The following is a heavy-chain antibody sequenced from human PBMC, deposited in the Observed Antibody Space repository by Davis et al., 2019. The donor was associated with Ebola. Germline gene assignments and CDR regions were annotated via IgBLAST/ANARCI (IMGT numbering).Heavy chain of an antibody. CDR3: AKDNRWFGELLYSDDAFDI. J-gene: IGHJ3*02. Sequence: PGGSLRLSCAASGFTFSSYAMSWVRQAPGKGLEWVSAISGSGGSTYYADSVKGRFTISRDNSKNTLYLQMNSLRAEDTAVYYCAKDNRWFGELLYSDDAFDIWGQGTMVTVSS. V-gene: IGHV3-23*01. D-gene: IGHD3-10*01. CDR1: GFTFSSYA. CDR2: ISGSGGST.